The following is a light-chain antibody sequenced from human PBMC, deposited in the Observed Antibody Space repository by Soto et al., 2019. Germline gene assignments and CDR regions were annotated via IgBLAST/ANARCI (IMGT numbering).Light chain of an antibody. CDR3: QQFNNWPPWT. V-gene: IGKV3-15*01. Sequence: EIVMTQSPAPLSVSPGERATLSCRSSQNVGNNLVWYQQKPGHAPRLLIYGASTRAAGIPDRFSGSGSGTEFTLTISGLQSDDFAVYYCQQFNNWPPWTLGQGTKVDI. CDR2: GAS. CDR1: QNVGNN. J-gene: IGKJ1*01.